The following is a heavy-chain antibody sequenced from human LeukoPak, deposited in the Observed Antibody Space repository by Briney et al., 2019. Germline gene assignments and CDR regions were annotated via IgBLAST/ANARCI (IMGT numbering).Heavy chain of an antibody. V-gene: IGHV3-30*01. Sequence: GGSLRLSCAASGFIFRSYPMHWVRQAPDKGLEWVAVVSYDGSGENYADSVNGRFTISRDNSKNTLYLQMNSLRAEDTAVFYCARDGVGTAFDLWGQGTMVTVSS. CDR3: ARDGVGTAFDL. CDR2: VSYDGSGE. J-gene: IGHJ3*01. D-gene: IGHD1-26*01. CDR1: GFIFRSYP.